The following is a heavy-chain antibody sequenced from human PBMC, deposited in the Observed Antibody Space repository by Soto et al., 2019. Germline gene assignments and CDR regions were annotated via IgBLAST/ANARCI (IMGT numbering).Heavy chain of an antibody. CDR1: TSSYY. D-gene: IGHD5-18*01. CDR3: ARGVGVNSMVTHSNYYGLDV. CDR2: IYYSGIT. J-gene: IGHJ6*02. Sequence: TSSYYWSWIRQPPGKGLEWSGDIYYSGITNYNPSLKSRVTISIDSSKNQFSLKLSSVTAAYTAVYYCARGVGVNSMVTHSNYYGLDVWRQGTTVTVSS. V-gene: IGHV4-59*01.